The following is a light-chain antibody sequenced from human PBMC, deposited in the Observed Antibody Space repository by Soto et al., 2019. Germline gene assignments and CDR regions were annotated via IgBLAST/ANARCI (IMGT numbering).Light chain of an antibody. CDR2: DAS. CDR1: QSVSSY. CDR3: QQRSNWLT. V-gene: IGKV3-11*01. Sequence: EIVLTQSPATLSLSPGERATLSCGASQSVSSYLAWYQQKPGQAPRLLIYDASNRATGIPARFSGSVSGTDFTLTISSLEPEDFAVYYCQQRSNWLTFGGGTKVDIK. J-gene: IGKJ4*01.